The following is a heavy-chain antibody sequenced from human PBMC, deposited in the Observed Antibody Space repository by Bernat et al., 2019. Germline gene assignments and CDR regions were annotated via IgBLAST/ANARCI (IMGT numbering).Heavy chain of an antibody. J-gene: IGHJ4*02. Sequence: EVQLVESGGGLVQPGGSLRLSCAASGFTFSDYEMNWVRQAPGKGLDGVAYISSSGGTIQYADSVKGRSTISRNNAKTSLYLQMNSLRAEDTAVYYCARETAVAGNDYWGQGNLVTVSS. D-gene: IGHD6-19*01. CDR2: ISSSGGTI. CDR3: ARETAVAGNDY. CDR1: GFTFSDYE. V-gene: IGHV3-48*03.